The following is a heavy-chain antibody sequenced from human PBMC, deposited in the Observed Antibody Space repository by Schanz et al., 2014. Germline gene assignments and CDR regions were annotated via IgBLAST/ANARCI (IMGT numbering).Heavy chain of an antibody. V-gene: IGHV3-74*01. CDR3: AREHLDSGTYYFDY. CDR2: INSDGSTT. J-gene: IGHJ4*02. Sequence: EVQLVESGGGLVQPGGSLRLSCAASGFTFSSYWMHWVRQAPGKGLVWVSRINSDGSTTIYADSVKGRFAISRVNSKATLYLQMNSLRAEDTALYYCAREHLDSGTYYFDYWGQGALVTVSS. CDR1: GFTFSSYW. D-gene: IGHD3-10*01.